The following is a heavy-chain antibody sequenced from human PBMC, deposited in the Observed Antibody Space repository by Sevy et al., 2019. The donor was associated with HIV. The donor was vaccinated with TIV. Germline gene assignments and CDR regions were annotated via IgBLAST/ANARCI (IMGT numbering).Heavy chain of an antibody. CDR3: ARGPAARSGWYDSVFGYYYMDV. D-gene: IGHD6-19*01. CDR1: GGSISSYY. CDR2: IYTSGST. J-gene: IGHJ6*03. V-gene: IGHV4-4*07. Sequence: SETLSLTCTVSGGSISSYYWSWIRQPAGKGLEWIGRIYTSGSTNYNPSLKSRVTMSVDTFKNQFSLKLSSVTAADTAVYYCARGPAARSGWYDSVFGYYYMDVWGKGTTVTVSS.